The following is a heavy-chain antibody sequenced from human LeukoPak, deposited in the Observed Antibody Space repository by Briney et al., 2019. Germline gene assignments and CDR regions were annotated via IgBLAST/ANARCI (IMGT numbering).Heavy chain of an antibody. D-gene: IGHD6-13*01. Sequence: GGSLRLSCAASGFXFSRYGIHWVRQAPGKGLEWVTFISSDGNNKYYADSVKGRFTISRDNSKNTLYLQMNSLSAEDTAVYYCAKAYGSTWLFDCWGQGTLVTVSS. CDR3: AKAYGSTWLFDC. J-gene: IGHJ4*02. CDR2: ISSDGNNK. V-gene: IGHV3-30*18. CDR1: GFXFSRYG.